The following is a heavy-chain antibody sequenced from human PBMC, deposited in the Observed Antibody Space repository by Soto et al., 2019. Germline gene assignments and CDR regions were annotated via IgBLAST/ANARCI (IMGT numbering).Heavy chain of an antibody. CDR2: ISGSGGST. Sequence: EVQLLESGGGLVQPGGSLRLSCAASGFTFSSYAMSWVRQAPGKGLEWVSAISGSGGSTYYADSVKGRFTISRDNSKNALYLQMNSLRAEDTAVDYCAKGSDVDTAMVTDYWGQGPLVTVSS. J-gene: IGHJ4*02. D-gene: IGHD5-18*01. CDR3: AKGSDVDTAMVTDY. CDR1: GFTFSSYA. V-gene: IGHV3-23*01.